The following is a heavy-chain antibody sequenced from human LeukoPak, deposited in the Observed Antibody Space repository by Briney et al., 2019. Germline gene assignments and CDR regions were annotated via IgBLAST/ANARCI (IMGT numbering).Heavy chain of an antibody. CDR2: IYSGGNT. V-gene: IGHV3-53*01. Sequence: PGGSLRLSCAASGFTVSTNYMSWVRQAPGKGLEWVSLIYSGGNTNYADSVKGRFTISRDNSKNTLYLQMNSLSAEDTAVYYCARGSGSFSGGFDYWGQGTLATVSS. CDR3: ARGSGSFSGGFDY. J-gene: IGHJ4*02. CDR1: GFTVSTNY. D-gene: IGHD1-26*01.